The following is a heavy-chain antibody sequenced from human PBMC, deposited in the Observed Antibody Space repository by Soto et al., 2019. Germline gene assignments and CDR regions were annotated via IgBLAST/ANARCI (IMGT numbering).Heavy chain of an antibody. CDR1: GFSFTGYY. V-gene: IGHV1-2*02. CDR3: ATALRFVDYLLKR. Sequence: ASVKVSCKASGFSFTGYYIHWLRQAPGQGLEWMGWINAHSGGTEYAQKFQGRVTLTRDTSIATACLELNSLTSEDTAVYYCATALRFVDYLLKRWGQGTLVTVSS. J-gene: IGHJ4*02. D-gene: IGHD3-9*01. CDR2: INAHSGGT.